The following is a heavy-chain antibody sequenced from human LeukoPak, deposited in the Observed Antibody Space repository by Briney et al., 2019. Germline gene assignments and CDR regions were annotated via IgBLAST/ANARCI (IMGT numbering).Heavy chain of an antibody. D-gene: IGHD3-10*01. CDR1: GGSFSGYY. Sequence: SETLSLTCAVYGGSFSGYYWSWIRQPPGKGLEWIGEINHSGSTNYDPSLKSRVTISVDTSKNQFSLKLSSVTAADTAVYYCARGVAPYYYSHGGLGYWGQGTLVTVSS. J-gene: IGHJ4*02. V-gene: IGHV4-34*01. CDR2: INHSGST. CDR3: ARGVAPYYYSHGGLGY.